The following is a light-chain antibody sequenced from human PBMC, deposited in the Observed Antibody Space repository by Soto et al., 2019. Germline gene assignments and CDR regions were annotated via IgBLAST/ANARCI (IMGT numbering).Light chain of an antibody. Sequence: SYELTQPPSVSVSPGQTANITCSGDKLGEKYACWYQQKPGQSPVLVIYQDNKRPSGIPERFSGSNSGNTATLTISWTQAMDEADYYCQAWDSSTVLFGGGTKLTVL. CDR2: QDN. CDR3: QAWDSSTVL. V-gene: IGLV3-1*01. CDR1: KLGEKY. J-gene: IGLJ2*01.